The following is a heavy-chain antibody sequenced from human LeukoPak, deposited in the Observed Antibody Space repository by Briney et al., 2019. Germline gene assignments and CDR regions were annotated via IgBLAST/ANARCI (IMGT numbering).Heavy chain of an antibody. CDR1: GYSFTTYW. V-gene: IGHV5-51*01. J-gene: IGHJ5*02. Sequence: PGESLKISCKASGYSFTTYWIGWVRQSPGEGLEWMGVIYPDDSDTRYSPSFQGQVTISADKSITTAYLQWTSLKASDTAMYYCARQRGGSGSINWLDPWGQGTLVTVSS. CDR2: IYPDDSDT. CDR3: ARQRGGSGSINWLDP. D-gene: IGHD3-10*01.